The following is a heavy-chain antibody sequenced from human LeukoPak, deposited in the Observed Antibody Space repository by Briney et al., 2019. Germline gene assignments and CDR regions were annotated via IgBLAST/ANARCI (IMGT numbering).Heavy chain of an antibody. V-gene: IGHV3-74*01. CDR2: INSDETIS. CDR3: LYGGYFQH. Sequence: GGSLRLSCAASGFTFSSYWMHWVRQVPNQGLMWVSRINSDETISEYVDSVNGRFTISRDNAKNTLYLQMNSLRAEDTAVYFCLYGGYFQHWGQGTLATVSS. CDR1: GFTFSSYW. J-gene: IGHJ1*01. D-gene: IGHD3-16*01.